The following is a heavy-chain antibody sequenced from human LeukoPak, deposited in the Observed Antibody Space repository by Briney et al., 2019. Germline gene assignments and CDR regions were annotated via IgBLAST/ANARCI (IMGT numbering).Heavy chain of an antibody. J-gene: IGHJ4*02. Sequence: SETLSLTCAVSGYSISSAYYWAWIRQPPGKGLEWIGSIYHSGSTYYNPSLKSRVTISVDTSKNQFSLKLSSVTAADTAVYYCAREHSSSWRPFDYWGQGTLVTVSS. CDR2: IYHSGST. D-gene: IGHD6-13*01. CDR3: AREHSSSWRPFDY. V-gene: IGHV4-38-2*02. CDR1: GYSISSAYY.